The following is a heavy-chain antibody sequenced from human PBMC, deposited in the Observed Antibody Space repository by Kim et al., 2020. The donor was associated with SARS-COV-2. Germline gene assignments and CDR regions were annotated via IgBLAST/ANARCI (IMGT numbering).Heavy chain of an antibody. CDR1: GFTFSTCA. J-gene: IGHJ4*02. Sequence: LSLTCAASGFTFSTCAMTWVRQAPGKGLEWVSATSGSGGNTFYADSVKGRFTISRDNSKNTLYLQMNSLRADDTAVYYCAKAHSSSWGTFDYWGQGT. CDR2: TSGSGGNT. CDR3: AKAHSSSWGTFDY. D-gene: IGHD6-6*01. V-gene: IGHV3-23*01.